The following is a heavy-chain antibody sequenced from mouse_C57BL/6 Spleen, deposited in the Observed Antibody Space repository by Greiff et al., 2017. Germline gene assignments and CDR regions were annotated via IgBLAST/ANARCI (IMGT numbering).Heavy chain of an antibody. J-gene: IGHJ4*01. V-gene: IGHV3-6*01. CDR2: ISYDGSN. D-gene: IGHD2-5*01. CDR1: GYSITSGYY. Sequence: EVQLQQSGPGLVKPSQSLSLTCSVTGYSITSGYYWNWIRQFPGNKLEWMGYISYDGSNNYNPSLKNRISITRDTSKNQFFLKLNSVTTEDTATYYCARETTTGYSKSYYYAMDYWGQGTSVTVSS. CDR3: ARETTTGYSKSYYYAMDY.